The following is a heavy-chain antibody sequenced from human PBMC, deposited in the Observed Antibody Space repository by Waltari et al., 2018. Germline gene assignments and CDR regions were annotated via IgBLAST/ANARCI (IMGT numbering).Heavy chain of an antibody. CDR2: IYSSGAV. CDR1: GEPISHHVSRWTN. CDR3: ANRGVGNYFKYFRL. D-gene: IGHD1-7*01. Sequence: QVQLQESGPGLVKPTHTLSLTCTVSGEPISHHVSRWTNWTWIRQSAGKGLEWIGHIYSSGAVDYNPSLRSRVTISLDTPKSHFTLKLTSVTAADTAVYYCANRGVGNYFKYFRLWSPGTLVTVSS. J-gene: IGHJ1*01. V-gene: IGHV4-61*02.